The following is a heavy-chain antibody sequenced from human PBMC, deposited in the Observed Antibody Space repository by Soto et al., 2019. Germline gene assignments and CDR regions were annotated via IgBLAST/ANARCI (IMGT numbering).Heavy chain of an antibody. J-gene: IGHJ3*02. CDR1: GFTFSTYA. Sequence: EVQLLESGGGLVQPGGSLRLSCAASGFTFSTYAMSWVRQAPGKGLEWVSALSASGGSTYYADSVKGRFTISRDNSMNALYLQMNSLRIEDTAVYYCARPRGYGVFDAYDIWGQGTMVTVSS. CDR2: LSASGGST. D-gene: IGHD1-1*01. CDR3: ARPRGYGVFDAYDI. V-gene: IGHV3-23*01.